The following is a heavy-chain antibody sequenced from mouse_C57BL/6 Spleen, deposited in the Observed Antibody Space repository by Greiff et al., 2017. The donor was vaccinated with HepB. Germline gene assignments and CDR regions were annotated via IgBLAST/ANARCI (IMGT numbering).Heavy chain of an antibody. J-gene: IGHJ2*01. Sequence: EVKLQESGPGLVKPSQSLSLTCSVTGYSITSGYYWNWIRQFPGNKLEWMGYISYDGSNNYNPSLKNRTSITRDTSKNQFFLKLNSVTTEDTATYYCARGNYGSFYYFDYWGQGTTLTVSS. CDR2: ISYDGSN. CDR3: ARGNYGSFYYFDY. CDR1: GYSITSGYY. V-gene: IGHV3-6*01. D-gene: IGHD1-1*01.